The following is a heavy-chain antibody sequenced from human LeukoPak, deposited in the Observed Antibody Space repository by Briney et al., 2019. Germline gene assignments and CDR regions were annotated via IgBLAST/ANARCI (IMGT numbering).Heavy chain of an antibody. J-gene: IGHJ4*02. D-gene: IGHD5-24*01. CDR1: GFTFSSYW. Sequence: PGGSLRLSCAASGFTFSSYWMSWVRQAPGKGLEWVATIKQDESEKYYVGSVKGRFTISRDNAKNSLYLQMNNLRAEDTAVYYCVARDGGYGDYWGQGTLVTVSS. CDR2: IKQDESEK. CDR3: VARDGGYGDY. V-gene: IGHV3-7*03.